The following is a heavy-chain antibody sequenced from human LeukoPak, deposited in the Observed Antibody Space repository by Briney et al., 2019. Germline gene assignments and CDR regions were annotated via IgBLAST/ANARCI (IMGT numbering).Heavy chain of an antibody. CDR2: ISSSGRLM. D-gene: IGHD1-14*01. Sequence: PGGSLRLSCAASGFTFSEYYINWIRRAPGKGLEWVSHISSSGRLMQYADSVRGRFTITRDNAQNFMSLQMNNLKPEDTAVYYCARDTNNGLDVWGRGTTVTVS. CDR3: ARDTNNGLDV. J-gene: IGHJ6*02. V-gene: IGHV3-11*01. CDR1: GFTFSEYY.